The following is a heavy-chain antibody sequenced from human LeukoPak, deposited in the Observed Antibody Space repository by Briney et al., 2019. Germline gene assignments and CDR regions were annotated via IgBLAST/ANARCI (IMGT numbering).Heavy chain of an antibody. CDR1: GYTFTSYY. J-gene: IGHJ5*02. CDR3: ARGRYSYGYPAGWFDP. Sequence: ASVKVSCTASGYTFTSYYMHWVRQAPGQGLEWMGIINPSGGSTSYAQKFQGRVTMTRDTSTSTVYMELSSLRSEDTAVYYCARGRYSYGYPAGWFDPWGQGTLVTVSS. CDR2: INPSGGST. D-gene: IGHD5-18*01. V-gene: IGHV1-46*01.